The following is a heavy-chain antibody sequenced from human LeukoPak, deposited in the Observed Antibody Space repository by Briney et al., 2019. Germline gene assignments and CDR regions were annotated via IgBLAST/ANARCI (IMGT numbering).Heavy chain of an antibody. CDR3: AKGPNFWLTPIAFDI. V-gene: IGHV3-48*03. CDR1: GFAFSSYE. CDR2: ISSSASII. D-gene: IGHD3-3*01. Sequence: GGSLRLSCAASGFAFSSYEMNWVRQAPGRGLEWVSFISSSASIIQYADSVKGRFTISRDNAKNSLYLQMNSLRAEDTAVYYCAKGPNFWLTPIAFDIWGQGTKVTVSS. J-gene: IGHJ3*02.